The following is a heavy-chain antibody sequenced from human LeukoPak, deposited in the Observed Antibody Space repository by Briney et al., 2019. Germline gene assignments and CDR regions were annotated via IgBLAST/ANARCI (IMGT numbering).Heavy chain of an antibody. J-gene: IGHJ5*02. CDR3: ARSNGGYDSSGYYFAP. D-gene: IGHD3-22*01. CDR2: IIPILGIA. CDR1: GGTFSSYA. Sequence: SVKVSCKASGGTFSSYAISWARQAPGQGLEWMGRIIPILGIANYAQKFQGRVTITADKSTSTAYMELSSLRSEDTAVYYCARSNGGYDSSGYYFAPWGQGTLVTVSS. V-gene: IGHV1-69*04.